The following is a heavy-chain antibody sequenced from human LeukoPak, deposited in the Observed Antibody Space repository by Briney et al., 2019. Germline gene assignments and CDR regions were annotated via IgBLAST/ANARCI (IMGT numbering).Heavy chain of an antibody. V-gene: IGHV3-74*01. CDR2: IRGDENEI. D-gene: IGHD3-10*01. CDR1: GFTFSSHW. Sequence: GGSLRPSCEASGFTFSSHWMHWVRQVPRKGLVWVARIRGDENEIDYADSVKGRFTISRDNAKNTLYLQMNSLRVEGTAVYFCARGHVPGSTRHWDFWGQGTLVTVSS. CDR3: ARGHVPGSTRHWDF. J-gene: IGHJ4*02.